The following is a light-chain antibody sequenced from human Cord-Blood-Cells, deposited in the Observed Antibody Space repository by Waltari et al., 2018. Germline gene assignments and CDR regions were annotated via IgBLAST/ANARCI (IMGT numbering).Light chain of an antibody. J-gene: IGLJ3*02. CDR3: CSYAGSSTWV. Sequence: QSALTQPASVSGSPGQSITISCPGPTSAVGSYNFVFWYQPRPGKVPQLMIYEGSKRPSGVSNRFAGSKSGNTASLTISGLQAEDEADYYCCSYAGSSTWVFGGGTKLTVL. CDR2: EGS. V-gene: IGLV2-23*01. CDR1: TSAVGSYNF.